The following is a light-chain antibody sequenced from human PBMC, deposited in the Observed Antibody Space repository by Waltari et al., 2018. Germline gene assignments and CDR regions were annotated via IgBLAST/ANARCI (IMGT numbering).Light chain of an antibody. J-gene: IGKJ2*01. CDR3: QQSYSTPLYS. CDR1: QNIYGF. V-gene: IGKV1-39*01. CDR2: AAS. Sequence: DIQMTQSPSSLSASVGDRVTITCRASQNIYGFLHWYLHKPGKTPKLLIYAASTLQSGVSSRFTGSGSGTYFTLSITSLQPEDVATYYCQQSYSTPLYSFGQGTKLEIK.